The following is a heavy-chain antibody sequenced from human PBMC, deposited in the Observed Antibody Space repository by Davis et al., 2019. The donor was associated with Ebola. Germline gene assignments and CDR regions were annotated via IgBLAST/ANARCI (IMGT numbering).Heavy chain of an antibody. Sequence: AASVMVSCKLSGYALRETSIHWVRQDPGKGLAWMGRYAQTSVDIIHTQKFQVRVTLTGDTSTKMAYMELSSLRSEDTAVYYCSTTLYYHYNLGVTFDIWGQVTMVTVSS. J-gene: IGHJ3*02. V-gene: IGHV1-24*01. CDR2: YAQTSVDI. CDR1: GYALRETS. CDR3: STTLYYHYNLGVTFDI. D-gene: IGHD3-16*01.